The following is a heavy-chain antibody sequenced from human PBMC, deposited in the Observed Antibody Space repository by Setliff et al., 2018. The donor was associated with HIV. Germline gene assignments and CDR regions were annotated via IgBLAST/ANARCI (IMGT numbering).Heavy chain of an antibody. Sequence: PSETLSLTCTVSDDFITSYYWSWIRQPPGKGLEWIGYIYYSGRPHYNPSLKSRVTISEDTSKNQFSLKLTSVTAADTAVYYCAREAPSEPTRYYNFWSGYPDWFDPWGQGTLVTVSS. CDR1: DDFITSYY. J-gene: IGHJ5*02. D-gene: IGHD3-3*01. CDR2: IYYSGRP. CDR3: AREAPSEPTRYYNFWSGYPDWFDP. V-gene: IGHV4-59*12.